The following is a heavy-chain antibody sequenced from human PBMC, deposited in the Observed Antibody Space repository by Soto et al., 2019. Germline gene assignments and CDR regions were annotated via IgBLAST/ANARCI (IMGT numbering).Heavy chain of an antibody. CDR1: GGTFSSYT. CDR3: ARVPGYEFDY. D-gene: IGHD5-12*01. J-gene: IGHJ4*02. CDR2: IIPILGIA. Sequence: SVKVSCKASGGTFSSYTISWVRQAPGQGLEWMGRIIPILGIANYAQKFQGRVTITADKSTSTAYMELSSLRSEDTAVFYCARVPGYEFDYWGQGTLVTVCS. V-gene: IGHV1-69*02.